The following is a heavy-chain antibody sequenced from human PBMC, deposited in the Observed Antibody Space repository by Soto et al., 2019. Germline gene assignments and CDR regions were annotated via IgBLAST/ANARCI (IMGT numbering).Heavy chain of an antibody. J-gene: IGHJ4*02. CDR2: IRGSGVPT. CDR1: GFTFSAYA. CDR3: VRDWTFDY. V-gene: IGHV3-23*01. D-gene: IGHD1-1*01. Sequence: GGSLRLSCAASGFTFSAYAMSWVRQAPGNGLEWVSAIRGSGVPTYYADSVKGRFTISRDNSKNTVYLQMNYLRAEDTAIYYCVRDWTFDYWGQGTLVTVSS.